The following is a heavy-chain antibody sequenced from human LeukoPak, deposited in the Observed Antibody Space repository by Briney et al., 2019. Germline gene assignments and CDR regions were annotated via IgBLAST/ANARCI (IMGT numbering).Heavy chain of an antibody. D-gene: IGHD2-2*01. CDR2: ISSSSRYI. CDR3: ARDPELGYCSSTSCPIDY. CDR1: GFTFSGYT. V-gene: IGHV3-21*01. Sequence: GGSLRLSCAASGFTFSGYTMNWVRQAPGKGLEWVSSISSSSRYIYYADSVKGRFTISRDNAKNSLYLQMNSLRAEDTAVYYCARDPELGYCSSTSCPIDYWGQRTLVTVSS. J-gene: IGHJ4*02.